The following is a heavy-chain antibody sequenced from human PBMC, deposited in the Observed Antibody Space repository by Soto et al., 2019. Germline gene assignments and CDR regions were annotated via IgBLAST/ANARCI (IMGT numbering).Heavy chain of an antibody. CDR1: GASISGFY. CDR3: VRDGTKTLRDWFDP. D-gene: IGHD1-1*01. CDR2: IYATGTT. Sequence: PSETLSLTCTVSGASISGFYWSWIPKSAGKGLEWIGRIYATGTTDYNPSLKSRVMMSVDTSKKQFSLKLGSVTAADTAVYYCVRDGTKTLRDWFDPWGQGISVTVSS. J-gene: IGHJ5*02. V-gene: IGHV4-4*07.